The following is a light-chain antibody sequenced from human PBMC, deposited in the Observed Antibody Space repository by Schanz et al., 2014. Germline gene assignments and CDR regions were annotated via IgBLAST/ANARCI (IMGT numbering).Light chain of an antibody. V-gene: IGLV2-23*01. J-gene: IGLJ2*01. CDR2: EGS. Sequence: QSALTQPASVSGSPGQSITISCTGTSSDIGGYNLVSWYQHHPGKAPKLMIYEGSKRPSGVSNRFSGSKSGNTASLTISGLQAEDEADYSCCSYAGSSTYVVFGGGTKLTVL. CDR3: CSYAGSSTYVV. CDR1: SSDIGGYNL.